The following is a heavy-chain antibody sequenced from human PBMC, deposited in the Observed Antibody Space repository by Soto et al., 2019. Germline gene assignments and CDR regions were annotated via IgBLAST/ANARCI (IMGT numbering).Heavy chain of an antibody. CDR3: ARWGTTGGLDV. CDR2: TSYDGSIT. V-gene: IGHV3-30*19. Sequence: QVQLVESGGGVVQPGTSLRLSCVGSGFTFRSFVIHWVRQAPGKGLEWVALTSYDGSITYHDDSVKGRFTISRDNSRNTVDLQMDSLRLEDTALYYCARWGTTGGLDVWGQGTLVSVSS. J-gene: IGHJ4*02. D-gene: IGHD3-16*01. CDR1: GFTFRSFV.